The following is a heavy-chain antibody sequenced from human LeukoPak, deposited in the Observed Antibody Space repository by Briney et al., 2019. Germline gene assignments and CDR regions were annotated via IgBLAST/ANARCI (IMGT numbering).Heavy chain of an antibody. D-gene: IGHD3-16*02. CDR2: INSDGSTT. CDR3: TRSSRYDSLNMDV. Sequence: GGSLRLSCAASGFTFSSYWMHWVRQALGRGLVWVSRINSDGSTTNYADSVKGRFTISRDNVKNTVDLQMNSLRAEDTTVYYCTRSSRYDSLNMDVWGKGTTVTVSS. CDR1: GFTFSSYW. V-gene: IGHV3-74*01. J-gene: IGHJ6*03.